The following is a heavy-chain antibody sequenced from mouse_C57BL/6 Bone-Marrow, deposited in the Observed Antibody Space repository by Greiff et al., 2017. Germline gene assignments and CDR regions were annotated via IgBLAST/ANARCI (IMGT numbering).Heavy chain of an antibody. CDR1: GYSITSGYD. V-gene: IGHV3-1*01. CDR3: ARFGNHGGFAY. Sequence: DVQLQESGPGMVKPSQSLSLTCTVTGYSITSGYDWHWIRHFPGNKLEWMGNISYSGSTNYNPSLKSRISITHDTSKNHFFLKLNSVTTEDTATYYCARFGNHGGFAYWGQGTLVTVSA. J-gene: IGHJ3*01. D-gene: IGHD2-1*01. CDR2: ISYSGST.